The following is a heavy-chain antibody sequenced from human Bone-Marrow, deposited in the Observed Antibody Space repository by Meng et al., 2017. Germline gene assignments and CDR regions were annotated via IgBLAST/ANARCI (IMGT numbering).Heavy chain of an antibody. V-gene: IGHV4-34*01. J-gene: IGHJ4*02. CDR1: GGSYRCYY. D-gene: IGHD3-10*01. CDR2: INHSGST. Sequence: QVQLQQWGPGRLKPSATLSLSCAGYGGSYRCYYWSWIRQPPGKGLERIGEINHSGSTNDNPSPKSRVTISVDTSKNQFSLKLSSVTAADTAVYYCARAYYGSGSYYQNWGQGTLVTVSS. CDR3: ARAYYGSGSYYQN.